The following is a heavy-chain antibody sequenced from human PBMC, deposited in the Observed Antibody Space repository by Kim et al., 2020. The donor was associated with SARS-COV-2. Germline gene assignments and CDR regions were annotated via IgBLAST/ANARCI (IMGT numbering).Heavy chain of an antibody. D-gene: IGHD1-26*01. CDR1: GFTFSNYA. CDR2: ISDSGGST. CDR3: AKGHTETIGGIDY. Sequence: GGSLRLSCAASGFTFSNYAMSWVRQAPGMGLEWVSFISDSGGSTYYADSVKGRFTFSRDNSKNTQYLQMNSLRAEDTALFYCAKGHTETIGGIDYWGQGTLVTVSS. V-gene: IGHV3-23*01. J-gene: IGHJ4*02.